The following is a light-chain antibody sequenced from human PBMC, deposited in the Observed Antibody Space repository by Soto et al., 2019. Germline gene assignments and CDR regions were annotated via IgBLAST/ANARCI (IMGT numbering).Light chain of an antibody. CDR1: QSIGRN. Sequence: DIQMTQSPASLSASVGDRVTISCRASQSIGRNLNWYQQKPGKALTLLMFTSSNLQSGVPSRFSGSGSGTDFILTISSLQPEDFATYYCQQSYSTPPTFGQGTKVEIK. V-gene: IGKV1-39*01. J-gene: IGKJ1*01. CDR2: TSS. CDR3: QQSYSTPPT.